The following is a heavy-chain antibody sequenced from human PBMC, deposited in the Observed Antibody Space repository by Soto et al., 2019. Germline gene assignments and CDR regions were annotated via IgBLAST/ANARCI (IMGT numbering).Heavy chain of an antibody. D-gene: IGHD3-9*01. CDR2: IYHSGST. V-gene: IGHV4-4*02. J-gene: IGHJ4*02. CDR3: ARAHYDILTGDREPLFDY. Sequence: SETLSLTCAVSSGSISSSNWWSWVRQPPGKGLEWIGEIYHSGSTNYNPSLKSRVTISVDKSKNQFSLKLSSVTAADTAVYYCARAHYDILTGDREPLFDYWGQGTLVTVSS. CDR1: SGSISSSNW.